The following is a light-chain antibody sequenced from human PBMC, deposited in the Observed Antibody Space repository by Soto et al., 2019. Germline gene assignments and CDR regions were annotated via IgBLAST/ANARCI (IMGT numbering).Light chain of an antibody. V-gene: IGLV2-11*01. CDR2: DVS. Sequence: QSVLAQPSSVSGSPGQSVTVSCIGTSSDVGDYNSVSWYQQHPGKAPKLMIYDVSKRPSGVPDRFSGSKSGNTASLTIPGLQAEDEADYYCCSYVGGYSYVFGIGTKVTVL. CDR3: CSYVGGYSYV. CDR1: SSDVGDYNS. J-gene: IGLJ1*01.